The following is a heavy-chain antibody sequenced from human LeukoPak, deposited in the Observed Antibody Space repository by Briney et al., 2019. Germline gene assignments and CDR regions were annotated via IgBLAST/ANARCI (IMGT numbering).Heavy chain of an antibody. CDR2: IYYGGST. CDR1: GGSISSSTYF. D-gene: IGHD2-2*01. V-gene: IGHV4-39*01. J-gene: IGHJ4*02. Sequence: SEALSLTCTVSGGSISSSTYFWGWIRQPPGKGLEWIGYIYYGGSTYYNSSLKSRVTISVDTSKNQFSLKLSSVTAADTAVYFCARLGYCSSASCPLFDYWGQGTLVTVSS. CDR3: ARLGYCSSASCPLFDY.